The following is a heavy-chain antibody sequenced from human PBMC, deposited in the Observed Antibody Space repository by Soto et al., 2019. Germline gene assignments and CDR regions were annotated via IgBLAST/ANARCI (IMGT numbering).Heavy chain of an antibody. J-gene: IGHJ5*02. CDR1: GGSISSYY. CDR2: IYYSGST. CDR3: ARNELDPYNWFDP. Sequence: SETLSLTCTVSGGSISSYYWSWIRQPPGKGLEWIGYIYYSGSTNYNPSLKSRVTISVDTSKNQFSLKLSSVTAADTAVYYCARNELDPYNWFDPWGQGTLVTVSS. D-gene: IGHD1-1*01. V-gene: IGHV4-59*01.